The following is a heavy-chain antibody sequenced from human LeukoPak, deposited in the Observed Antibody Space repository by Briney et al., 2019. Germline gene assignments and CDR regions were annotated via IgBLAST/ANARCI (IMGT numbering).Heavy chain of an antibody. CDR1: GFTFSSYS. Sequence: GGSLRLSCAASGFTFSSYSMNWVRQAPGKGLEWVSYISSSSSTIYYADSVKGRFTISRDNAKNSLYLQMNSLRAEDTAVYYCASLQSGSYRRFGMDVWGQGTTVTVSS. J-gene: IGHJ6*02. V-gene: IGHV3-48*04. CDR2: ISSSSSTI. D-gene: IGHD1-26*01. CDR3: ASLQSGSYRRFGMDV.